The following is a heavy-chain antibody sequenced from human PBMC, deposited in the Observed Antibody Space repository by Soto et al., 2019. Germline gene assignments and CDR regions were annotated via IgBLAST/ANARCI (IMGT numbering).Heavy chain of an antibody. CDR2: IYYRGST. CDR1: GGSISSTTYF. Sequence: SETLSLTCTVSGGSISSTTYFWGWIRQPPGKGLEWIGSIYYRGSTHHNPSLKSRVSISLDTSKNQFSLMLRSVTAAGTAVYYCHAGYCSGTSCHSAAYYYGMDVWGQGTTVTVSS. J-gene: IGHJ6*02. CDR3: HAGYCSGTSCHSAAYYYGMDV. D-gene: IGHD2-2*02. V-gene: IGHV4-39*01.